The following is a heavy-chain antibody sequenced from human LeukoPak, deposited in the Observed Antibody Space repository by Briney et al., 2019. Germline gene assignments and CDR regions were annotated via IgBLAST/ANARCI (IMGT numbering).Heavy chain of an antibody. CDR2: ILYGGSNE. D-gene: IGHD3-9*01. V-gene: IGHV3-30*04. CDR1: GFTFSSYA. Sequence: GGSLRLSCAASGFTFSSYALHWVRQAPGKGLEWVAVILYGGSNEYYADSVKGRFTISRDNSKNTLYLQMNSLRDEDTAVYYCARAQENILTGYYASDYWGQGTLVTVSS. J-gene: IGHJ4*02. CDR3: ARAQENILTGYYASDY.